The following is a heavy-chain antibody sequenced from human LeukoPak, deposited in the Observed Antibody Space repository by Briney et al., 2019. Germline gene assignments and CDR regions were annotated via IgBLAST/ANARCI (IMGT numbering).Heavy chain of an antibody. J-gene: IGHJ4*02. CDR3: AKNFDSSGYYGDY. CDR1: GSTFSSYG. Sequence: QSGGSLRLSCAASGSTFSSYGMDWVSQAPGKGLEWVALMSYDGSNKYYADSVKGRFTISRDNSKNTLCLQMNNLRAEDTAVYYCAKNFDSSGYYGDYWGQGTLVTVSS. D-gene: IGHD3-22*01. V-gene: IGHV3-30*18. CDR2: MSYDGSNK.